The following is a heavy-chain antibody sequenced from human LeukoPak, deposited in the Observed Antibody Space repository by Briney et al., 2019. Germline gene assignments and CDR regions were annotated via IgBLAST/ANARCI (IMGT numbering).Heavy chain of an antibody. CDR1: GFTFSDYY. V-gene: IGHV3-11*01. Sequence: GGSLRLSCAASGFTFSDYYMSWIRQAPGKGLEWVSYISSSGSTIYYADSVKGRFTISRDNAKNTLYLQMNSLRAEDTAVYYWATGVGYFSSTSCYRYYYYMDVWGKGNTVTISS. CDR2: ISSSGSTI. J-gene: IGHJ6*03. D-gene: IGHD2-2*02. CDR3: ATGVGYFSSTSCYRYYYYMDV.